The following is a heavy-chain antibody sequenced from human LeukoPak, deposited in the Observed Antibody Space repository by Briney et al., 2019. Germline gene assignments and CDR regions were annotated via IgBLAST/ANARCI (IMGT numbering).Heavy chain of an antibody. J-gene: IGHJ4*02. CDR2: ISYDGSNK. CDR1: GFTFSSNA. Sequence: GGSLRLSCAASGFTFSSNAMHWVRQAPGKGLEWVAVISYDGSNKYYADSVKGRFTISRDNSKNTLYLQMNSLRAEDTAVYHCARDYGSGWYGEVDYWGQGTLVTVSS. V-gene: IGHV3-30-3*01. CDR3: ARDYGSGWYGEVDY. D-gene: IGHD6-19*01.